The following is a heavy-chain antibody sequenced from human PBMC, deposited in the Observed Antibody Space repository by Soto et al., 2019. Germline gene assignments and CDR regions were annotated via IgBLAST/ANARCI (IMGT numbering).Heavy chain of an antibody. CDR3: AEDQQLAYYYYYGMDV. CDR2: ISYDGSNK. D-gene: IGHD6-13*01. Sequence: GGSLRLSCAASGFTFCSYGMHWVRQAPGKGLEWVAVISYDGSNKYYADSVKGRFTISRDNSKNTLYLQMNSLRAEDTAVYYCAEDQQLAYYYYYGMDVWGQGTTVTVSS. V-gene: IGHV3-30*18. CDR1: GFTFCSYG. J-gene: IGHJ6*02.